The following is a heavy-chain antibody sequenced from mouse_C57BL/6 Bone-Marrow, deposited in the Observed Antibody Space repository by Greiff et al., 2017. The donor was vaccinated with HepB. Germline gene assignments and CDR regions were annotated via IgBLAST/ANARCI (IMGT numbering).Heavy chain of an antibody. Sequence: EVQGVESGGGLVKPGGSLKLSCAASGFTFSSYTMSWVRQTPEKRLEWVATISCGGGNTYYPDSVKGRFTISKDNAKNTLYLQMSSLRSENTAFYYCARHSVRYYYVSSFYFDYWGQGTTLTVSS. D-gene: IGHD1-1*01. CDR1: GFTFSSYT. V-gene: IGHV5-9*01. J-gene: IGHJ2*01. CDR2: ISCGGGNT. CDR3: ARHSVRYYYVSSFYFDY.